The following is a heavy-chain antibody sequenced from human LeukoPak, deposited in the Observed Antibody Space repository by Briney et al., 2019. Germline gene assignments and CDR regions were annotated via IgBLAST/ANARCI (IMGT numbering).Heavy chain of an antibody. CDR1: GFTFSSYS. D-gene: IGHD6-6*01. V-gene: IGHV3-21*01. J-gene: IGHJ1*01. CDR2: ISSSSSYI. Sequence: GGSLRLSCAASGFTFSSYSMNWVRRAPGKGLEWVSSISSSSSYIYYADSVKGRFTISRDNAKNSLYLQMNSLRAEDTAVYYCARDVAARPEYFQHWGQGTLVTVSS. CDR3: ARDVAARPEYFQH.